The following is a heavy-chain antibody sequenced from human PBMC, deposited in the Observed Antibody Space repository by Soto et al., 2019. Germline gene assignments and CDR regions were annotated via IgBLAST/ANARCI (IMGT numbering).Heavy chain of an antibody. CDR3: ARVTRGDYLLTFSLRGMDV. Sequence: SDTLSLTCSVYGGSFSGYYWSWIRQPPGKGLEWIGEINDSGITNYNPSLKSRVTMSVDTSKNQLSLKLNSVTAADTAVYYCARVTRGDYLLTFSLRGMDVWGQGTTVTVSS. CDR1: GGSFSGYY. V-gene: IGHV4-34*01. J-gene: IGHJ6*02. CDR2: INDSGIT. D-gene: IGHD4-17*01.